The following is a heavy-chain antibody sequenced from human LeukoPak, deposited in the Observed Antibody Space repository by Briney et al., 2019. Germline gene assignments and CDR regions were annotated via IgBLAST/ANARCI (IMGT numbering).Heavy chain of an antibody. CDR1: DSKFHYYA. D-gene: IGHD3-10*01. Sequence: GGSLRLSCAASDSKFHYYAMSWVRQAPGKGLEWVSSVSGSGSGTYYTDAVRGRFTISRDNSKNSLYLQMNSLRAEDTALYYCAKDIFTMVRGVVDYWGQGTLVTVSS. V-gene: IGHV3-23*01. CDR3: AKDIFTMVRGVVDY. CDR2: VSGSGSGT. J-gene: IGHJ4*02.